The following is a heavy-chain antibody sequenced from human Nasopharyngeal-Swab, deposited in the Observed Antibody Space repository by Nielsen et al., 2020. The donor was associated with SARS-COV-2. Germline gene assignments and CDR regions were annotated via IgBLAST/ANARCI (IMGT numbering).Heavy chain of an antibody. CDR3: ARAKAGSRVYYYYGMDV. Sequence: GGSLRLSCAASGFTFSSYGMHWVRQAPGKGLEWVAVISYDGSNKYYADSVKGRFTISRDNSKNTLYLQMNSLRAEDTAVYYCARAKAGSRVYYYYGMDVWGQGTTVTVSS. V-gene: IGHV3-30*03. D-gene: IGHD3-10*01. J-gene: IGHJ6*02. CDR1: GFTFSSYG. CDR2: ISYDGSNK.